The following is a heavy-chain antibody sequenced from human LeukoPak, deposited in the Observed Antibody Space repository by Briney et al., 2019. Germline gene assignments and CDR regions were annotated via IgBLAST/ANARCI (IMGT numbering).Heavy chain of an antibody. CDR3: ARVGYSSGWYRN. V-gene: IGHV3-23*01. J-gene: IGHJ4*02. CDR1: GFTFRNYV. D-gene: IGHD6-19*01. Sequence: GGSLRLSCTASGFTFRNYVMSWVRQAPGKGLEWVSSIRSSGDDTSSADSVKGRFTISRDNSKNTLYLQMNSLRVEDTAVYYCARVGYSSGWYRNWGQGTLVTVSS. CDR2: IRSSGDDT.